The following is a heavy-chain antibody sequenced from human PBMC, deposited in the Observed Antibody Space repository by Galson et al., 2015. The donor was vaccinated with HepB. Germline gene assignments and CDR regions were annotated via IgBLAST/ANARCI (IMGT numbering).Heavy chain of an antibody. D-gene: IGHD5-18*01. Sequence: SLRLSCAASGFTFTNYWMSWVRQAPGKGLEWVANIKGDGSEQYYVDSVEGRFTISRDNTKNSLYLQMNSLRAEDTAVYYCTTSYRGYSNGYPRLNFDYWGQGTLVTVSS. V-gene: IGHV3-7*03. CDR2: IKGDGSEQ. J-gene: IGHJ4*02. CDR1: GFTFTNYW. CDR3: TTSYRGYSNGYPRLNFDY.